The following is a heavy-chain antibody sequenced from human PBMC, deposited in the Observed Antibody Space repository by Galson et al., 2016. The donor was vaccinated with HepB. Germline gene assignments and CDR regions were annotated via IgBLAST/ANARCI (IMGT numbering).Heavy chain of an antibody. J-gene: IGHJ5*02. CDR3: ARAPDRRDRPHWNWFDP. Sequence: SETLSLTCTVSGGSISSTHWWAWVRRTPTKGLEWIGEIYHGVGTNYNPSFMSRVTISSDKSKNQFSLKLNYVTAADTALYFCARAPDRRDRPHWNWFDPWGQGTLVTVSS. CDR2: IYHGVGT. CDR1: GGSISSTHW. V-gene: IGHV4-4*02.